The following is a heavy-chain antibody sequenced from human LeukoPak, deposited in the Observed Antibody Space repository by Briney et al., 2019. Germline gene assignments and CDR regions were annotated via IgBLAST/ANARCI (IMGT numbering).Heavy chain of an antibody. J-gene: IGHJ6*02. V-gene: IGHV3-30*18. CDR1: GFTFSSYG. Sequence: GRSLRLSCAASGFTFSSYGMHWVRQAPGKGLEWVAVISYDGSNKYYADSVKGRFTISRDNSKNTLYLQMNSLRAEDTAVYYCAKSGAAAGYYYYGMDVWGQGTTVTVSS. D-gene: IGHD6-13*01. CDR2: ISYDGSNK. CDR3: AKSGAAAGYYYYGMDV.